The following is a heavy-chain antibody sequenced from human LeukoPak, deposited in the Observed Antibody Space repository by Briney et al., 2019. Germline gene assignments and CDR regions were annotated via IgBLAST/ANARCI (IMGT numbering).Heavy chain of an antibody. Sequence: ASVKVSCKASGYTFTSYDINWVRQATGQGLEWMGWMNPNSGNTGYAQKFQGRVTITRNTSISTVYMELSSLRSEDTAVYYCARDRVREMATITDYWGQGTLVTVSS. CDR2: MNPNSGNT. J-gene: IGHJ4*02. CDR3: ARDRVREMATITDY. V-gene: IGHV1-8*03. CDR1: GYTFTSYD. D-gene: IGHD5-24*01.